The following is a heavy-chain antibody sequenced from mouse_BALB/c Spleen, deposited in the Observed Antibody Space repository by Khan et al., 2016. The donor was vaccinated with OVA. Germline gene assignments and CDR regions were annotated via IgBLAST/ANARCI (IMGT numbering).Heavy chain of an antibody. CDR3: ARKNVYDFDY. CDR1: GYSFTGYF. J-gene: IGHJ2*01. V-gene: IGHV1-20*02. Sequence: VQLKQSGPELVKPGASVKISCKASGYSFTGYFMNWVMQSHGKSLEWIGRINPNIGETSYNQKFKGKATLTVDESSSTVYMELRSLASEDTAVYYCARKNVYDFDYWGQGTTLTVSS. D-gene: IGHD2-12*01. CDR2: INPNIGET.